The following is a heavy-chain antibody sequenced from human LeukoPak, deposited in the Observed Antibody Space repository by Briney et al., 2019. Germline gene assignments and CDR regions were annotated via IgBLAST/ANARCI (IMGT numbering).Heavy chain of an antibody. J-gene: IGHJ4*02. Sequence: SETLSLTCAVSGGSISSGDYSWSWIRQPPGKGLEWIGSIYHSGNTYYNPSLKSRVTISVDTSKNQFSLKLSSVTAADTAVYYCARGQEWSKPPRFDYWGQGTLVTVSS. D-gene: IGHD3-3*01. CDR1: GGSISSGDYS. CDR3: ARGQEWSKPPRFDY. CDR2: IYHSGNT. V-gene: IGHV4-39*07.